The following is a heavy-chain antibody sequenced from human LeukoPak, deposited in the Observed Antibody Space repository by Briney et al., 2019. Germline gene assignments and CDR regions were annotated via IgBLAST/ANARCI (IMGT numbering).Heavy chain of an antibody. D-gene: IGHD3-22*01. CDR1: GYTYTTDG. J-gene: IGHJ4*02. Sequence: ASVKVSCKASGYTYTTDGISWVRQAPGQGLEWMGWIDTYSGKTNYAQKFQGRVTMTSDTSTSTAYMELRSLRSDDTAVYYCARDPYYDSSGYYENDYWGQGTLVTVSS. V-gene: IGHV1-18*01. CDR2: IDTYSGKT. CDR3: ARDPYYDSSGYYENDY.